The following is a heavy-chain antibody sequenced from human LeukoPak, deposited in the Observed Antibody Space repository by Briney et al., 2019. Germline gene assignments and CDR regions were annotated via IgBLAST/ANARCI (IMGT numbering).Heavy chain of an antibody. V-gene: IGHV1-8*01. J-gene: IGHJ6*03. D-gene: IGHD6-13*01. CDR1: GYTFTSYD. CDR2: MNPNSGNT. CDR3: AAAGTHYYYYYMDV. Sequence: GASVKVSCKASGYTFTSYDINWVRQATGQGLEWMGWMNPNSGNTGYAQKFQGRVTMTRNTSISTAYMELSSLRSEDTAVYYCAAAGTHYYYYYMDVWGKGTTVTVSS.